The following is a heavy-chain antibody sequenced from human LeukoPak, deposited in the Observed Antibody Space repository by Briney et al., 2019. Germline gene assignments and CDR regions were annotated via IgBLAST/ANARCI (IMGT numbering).Heavy chain of an antibody. Sequence: SGTLSLTCTVSGGPINNYYWTWIRQSPGKGLEYIGYIYHTGETDYNPSLKSRDTISLDSSKKQFSLKMTSMTAADTAVYYCARDALTCTTTACSDYLDFWGQGTPVTVSS. CDR3: ARDALTCTTTACSDYLDF. V-gene: IGHV4-59*12. J-gene: IGHJ4*02. D-gene: IGHD1-14*01. CDR2: IYHTGET. CDR1: GGPINNYY.